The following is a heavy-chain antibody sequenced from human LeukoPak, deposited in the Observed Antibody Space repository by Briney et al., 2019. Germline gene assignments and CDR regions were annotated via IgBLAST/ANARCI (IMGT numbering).Heavy chain of an antibody. J-gene: IGHJ3*02. Sequence: GGSLRLSCAASGFTFSNYGMQWVRQAPGKGLEWVTFIRYDGSNTYYADSVKGRFTISRDKSKSTLYLQMNSLRADDTAVYYCAKDRGMTTVPLGALDIWAKGQWSPSLQ. CDR1: GFTFSNYG. CDR3: AKDRGMTTVPLGALDI. D-gene: IGHD4-17*01. V-gene: IGHV3-30*02. CDR2: IRYDGSNT.